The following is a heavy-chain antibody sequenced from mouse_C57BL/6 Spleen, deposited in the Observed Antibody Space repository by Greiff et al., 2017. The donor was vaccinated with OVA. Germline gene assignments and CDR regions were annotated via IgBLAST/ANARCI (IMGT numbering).Heavy chain of an antibody. CDR1: GFTFSSYG. D-gene: IGHD2-4*01. Sequence: EVKVVESGGDLVKPGGSLKLSCAASGFTFSSYGMSWVRQTPDKRLEWVATISSGGSYTYYPDSVKGRFTISRDNAKNTLYLQMSSLKSEDTAMYYCARYDYGAADYWGQGTTLTVSS. J-gene: IGHJ2*01. CDR2: ISSGGSYT. CDR3: ARYDYGAADY. V-gene: IGHV5-6*01.